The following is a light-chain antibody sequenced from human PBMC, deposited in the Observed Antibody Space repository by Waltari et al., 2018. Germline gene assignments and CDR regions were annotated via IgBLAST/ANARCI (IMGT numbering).Light chain of an antibody. Sequence: QSALTQPPSVSGSPGQSLTISRPAPSGDVGGYNYVSWYQQHPGKAPKLILYEVSNRPAGVSNRFAASKSGNTASLTISGLQAEDEADYYCSSYTSSSTVVFGGGTKLTVL. J-gene: IGLJ2*01. CDR2: EVS. V-gene: IGLV2-14*03. CDR1: SGDVGGYNY. CDR3: SSYTSSSTVV.